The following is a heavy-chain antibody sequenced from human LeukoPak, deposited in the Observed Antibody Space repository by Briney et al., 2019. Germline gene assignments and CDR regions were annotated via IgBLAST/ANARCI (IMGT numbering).Heavy chain of an antibody. V-gene: IGHV4-59*01. CDR3: ARVNYDFWSGYYYYYYYMDV. D-gene: IGHD3-3*01. Sequence: SETLSLTCAVSGGSISSYYWSWIRQPPGKGLEWIGYIYYSGSTNYNPSLKSRVTISVDTSKNQFSLKLSSVTAADTAVYYCARVNYDFWSGYYYYYYYMDVWGKGTTVTVSS. J-gene: IGHJ6*03. CDR2: IYYSGST. CDR1: GGSISSYY.